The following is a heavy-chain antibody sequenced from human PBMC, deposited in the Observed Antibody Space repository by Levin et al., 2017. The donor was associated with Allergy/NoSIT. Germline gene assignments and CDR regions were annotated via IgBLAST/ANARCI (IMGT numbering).Heavy chain of an antibody. Sequence: RGESLKISCKGSGYTFTSHWIGWVRQMPGKGLEWMGIIYPSDSDTRYNPSFQGQVTISADKSISTAYLQWSSLKAPDTAIYYCARHGKTSLRFDAFDIWGQGTMVTVSS. J-gene: IGHJ3*02. CDR2: IYPSDSDT. CDR3: ARHGKTSLRFDAFDI. V-gene: IGHV5-51*01. CDR1: GYTFTSHW.